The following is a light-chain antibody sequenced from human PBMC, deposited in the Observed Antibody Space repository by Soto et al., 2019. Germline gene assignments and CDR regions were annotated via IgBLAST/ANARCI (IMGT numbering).Light chain of an antibody. Sequence: DIQMTQSRSSVAASVGAIVTSTCRASQGISSWLAWYQQKPGKAPKLLIYAASSLQSGVPSRFSGSGSGTAFSLPSSSLQPDDFATDFCQQANSFPLVPFGPGTKVDLK. CDR2: AAS. J-gene: IGKJ3*01. CDR1: QGISSW. V-gene: IGKV1-12*01. CDR3: QQANSFPLVP.